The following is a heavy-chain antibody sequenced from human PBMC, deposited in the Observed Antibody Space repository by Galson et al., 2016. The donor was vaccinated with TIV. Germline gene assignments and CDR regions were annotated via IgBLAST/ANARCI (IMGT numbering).Heavy chain of an antibody. CDR3: ARQYGFGDYRGDAFDI. J-gene: IGHJ3*02. Sequence: QSGAEVKKPGESLKISCKASGYRFTSYWIAWVRQVPGKGLEWVGVVNPGGSIIRYSPPFQGQVTISSDKSINTAYLQWISLKASDTATYYCARQYGFGDYRGDAFDIWGQGTMVIVSS. D-gene: IGHD4-17*01. V-gene: IGHV5-51*03. CDR1: GYRFTSYW. CDR2: VNPGGSII.